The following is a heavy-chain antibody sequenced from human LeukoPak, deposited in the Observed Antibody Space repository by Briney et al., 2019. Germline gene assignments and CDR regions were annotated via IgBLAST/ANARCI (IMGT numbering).Heavy chain of an antibody. V-gene: IGHV4-39*01. CDR3: ARWYDFWSGYYRLFDA. Sequence: SETLSLTCTVSGGSISSSSYYWGWIRQPPGKGLEWIGSIYYSGSTYYNPSLKSRVTISVDTSKDQFSLKLSSVTAADTAVYYCARWYDFWSGYYRLFDAWGQGTLVTVSS. CDR1: GGSISSSSYY. D-gene: IGHD3-3*01. CDR2: IYYSGST. J-gene: IGHJ5*02.